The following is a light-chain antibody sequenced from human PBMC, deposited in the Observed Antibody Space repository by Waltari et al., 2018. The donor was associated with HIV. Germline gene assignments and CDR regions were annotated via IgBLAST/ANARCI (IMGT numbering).Light chain of an antibody. CDR1: QSVISN. Sequence: EILMTQSPATLSVSLGEAAPFACSTSQSVISNLAWYQQKPGQAPSLLIYATSTSATGIPARFSGSGSGTEFTLTISSLQSEDFAVYYCQQHYNWPPYTFGQGTKLEIK. CDR3: QQHYNWPPYT. CDR2: ATS. V-gene: IGKV3-15*01. J-gene: IGKJ2*01.